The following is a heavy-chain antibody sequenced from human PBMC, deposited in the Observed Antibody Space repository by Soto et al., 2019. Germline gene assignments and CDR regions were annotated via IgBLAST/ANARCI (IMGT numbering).Heavy chain of an antibody. V-gene: IGHV1-18*01. CDR1: GYSFTSCG. J-gene: IGHJ3*02. D-gene: IGHD1-26*01. CDR2: ISVYNGNT. CDR3: ARDPQYSGSLSGGGDAFDI. Sequence: ASVKVSCKASGYSFTSCGITWVREAPGQGLEWIGWISVYNGNTHYAESLQGRVTMTTDTSTSTAYMELRSLTSDDTAMYYCARDPQYSGSLSGGGDAFDIWGQGTMVTVSS.